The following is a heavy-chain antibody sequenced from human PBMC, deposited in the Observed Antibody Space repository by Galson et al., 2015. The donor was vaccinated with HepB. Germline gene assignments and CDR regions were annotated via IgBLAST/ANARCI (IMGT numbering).Heavy chain of an antibody. CDR3: AREGGSYYDFWSGYYTDYYYGLDV. Sequence: SLRLSCAASGFTFSDYYMDWVRQAPGKGLEWVGRIRNKDNSYTTEYAASVKGRFTISRDDSKNTLYLQMNSLTTEDTAVYYCAREGGSYYDFWSGYYTDYYYGLDVWGQGTTVTVSS. J-gene: IGHJ6*02. D-gene: IGHD3-3*01. CDR1: GFTFSDYY. CDR2: IRNKDNSYTT. V-gene: IGHV3-72*01.